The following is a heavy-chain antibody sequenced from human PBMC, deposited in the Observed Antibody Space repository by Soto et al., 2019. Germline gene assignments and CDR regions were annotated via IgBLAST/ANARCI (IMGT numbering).Heavy chain of an antibody. D-gene: IGHD3-22*01. CDR3: AKVLKYYYDTSGYSGPIDY. CDR2: ISGSAGST. CDR1: GFPFSSYP. J-gene: IGHJ4*02. Sequence: HPGGSLRLSCAASGFPFSSYPMTWVRQAPGKGLEWVSGISGSAGSTYYADSVKGRFTISRDNSKNTLYLQMNSLRAEDTAVYYCAKVLKYYYDTSGYSGPIDYCGQGPLVPVSS. V-gene: IGHV3-23*01.